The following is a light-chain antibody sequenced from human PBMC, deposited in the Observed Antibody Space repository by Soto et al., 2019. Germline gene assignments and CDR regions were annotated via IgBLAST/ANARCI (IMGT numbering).Light chain of an antibody. CDR2: DVS. V-gene: IGLV2-14*01. Sequence: QXVLTQPPSVSESPGQSITISCTGTSRDVGGYNYVSWYQQHPGKAPKLMIYDVSNRPSGVSNRFSGSRSGNTASLTISGLQAEDEADYYCSSYTSSSTLFGTGTKVTVL. CDR1: SRDVGGYNY. J-gene: IGLJ1*01. CDR3: SSYTSSSTL.